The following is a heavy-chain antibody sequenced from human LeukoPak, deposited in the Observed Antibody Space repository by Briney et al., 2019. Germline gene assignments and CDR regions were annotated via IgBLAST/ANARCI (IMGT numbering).Heavy chain of an antibody. CDR1: GGSISSSSYC. V-gene: IGHV4-39*01. CDR2: IYYSGST. J-gene: IGHJ4*02. Sequence: SETLSLTCTVSGGSISSSSYCWGWIRQPPGKGLEWIGSIYYSGSTYYNPSLKSRVTISVDTPKNQFSLKLSSVTAADTAVYYCARTGLAYYDYVWGSYRPNAFDYWGQGTLVTVSS. CDR3: ARTGLAYYDYVWGSYRPNAFDY. D-gene: IGHD3-16*02.